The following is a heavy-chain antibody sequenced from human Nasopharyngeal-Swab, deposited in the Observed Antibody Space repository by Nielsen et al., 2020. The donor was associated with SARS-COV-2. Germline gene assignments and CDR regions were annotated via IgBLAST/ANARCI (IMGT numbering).Heavy chain of an antibody. V-gene: IGHV4-59*01. CDR2: IYYSGST. CDR3: ARGPGEVGTTYYYYYGMDV. J-gene: IGHJ6*02. Sequence: IRQPPGKGLEWIGYIYYSGSTYYNPSLKSRVTISVDTSKNQFSLKLSSVTAADTAVYYCARGPGEVGTTYYYYYGMDVWGQGTTVTVSS. D-gene: IGHD1-1*01.